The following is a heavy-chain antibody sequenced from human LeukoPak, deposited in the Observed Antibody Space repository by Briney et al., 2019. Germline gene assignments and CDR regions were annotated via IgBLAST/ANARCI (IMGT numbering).Heavy chain of an antibody. Sequence: GGSLRLSCAASGFTVSSNYMSWVRQAPGKGLEWLSVIYSGGSTDHADSVKGRSTISRDNSKNTLYLQMNSLRAEDTAVYYCARVAYDSSGYYPDAFDIWGQGTMVTVSS. V-gene: IGHV3-53*01. D-gene: IGHD3-22*01. CDR3: ARVAYDSSGYYPDAFDI. CDR1: GFTVSSNY. CDR2: IYSGGST. J-gene: IGHJ3*02.